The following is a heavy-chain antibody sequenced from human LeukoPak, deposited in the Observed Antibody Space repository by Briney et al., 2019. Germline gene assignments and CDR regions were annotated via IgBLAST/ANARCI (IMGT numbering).Heavy chain of an antibody. Sequence: SETLSLTCTVSGGSISNKYWSWIRQPPGKGLEWIGYIYYSGSTNYNPSLKSRVTILVDTSKNQFSLKLRSVTAADTAVYFCGRLWPVQAPPGYMHVWGKGTPVTVSS. CDR2: IYYSGST. J-gene: IGHJ6*03. CDR3: GRLWPVQAPPGYMHV. V-gene: IGHV4-59*01. D-gene: IGHD2-2*01. CDR1: GGSISNKY.